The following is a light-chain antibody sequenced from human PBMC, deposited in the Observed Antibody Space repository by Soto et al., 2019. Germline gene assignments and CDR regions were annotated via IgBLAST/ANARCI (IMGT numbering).Light chain of an antibody. CDR2: DVS. CDR3: SSYSISTAYL. Sequence: QSVLTQPRSVSGSPGQSVTISCTGTSSDVGAYNYVSWYQQHPGKAPKLMTYDVSKRPSGVPDRFSGSKSGNTASLTIPGLQAEDEADYFCSSYSISTAYLFGTGTKVTVL. CDR1: SSDVGAYNY. J-gene: IGLJ1*01. V-gene: IGLV2-11*01.